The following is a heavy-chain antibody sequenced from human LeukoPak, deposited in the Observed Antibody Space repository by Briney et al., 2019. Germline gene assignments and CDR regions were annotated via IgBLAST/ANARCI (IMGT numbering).Heavy chain of an antibody. CDR2: ISKDGSDK. V-gene: IGHV3-30-3*01. Sequence: GGSLRLSCAASGFTFSDYAMHWVRQAPGKGLEWVAVISKDGSDKYYPGSVRGRFTISRDNAKSSLHLQMNGLRAEDTAMYYCVKDSGWFHFDSWGQGTLVTVSS. CDR1: GFTFSDYA. CDR3: VKDSGWFHFDS. J-gene: IGHJ4*02. D-gene: IGHD6-19*01.